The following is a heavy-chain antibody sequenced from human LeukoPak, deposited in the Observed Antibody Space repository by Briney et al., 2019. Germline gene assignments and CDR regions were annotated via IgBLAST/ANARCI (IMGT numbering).Heavy chain of an antibody. CDR2: MNPNSGNT. CDR1: GYTFTSYD. CDR3: ARGKSPYRNWFDP. V-gene: IGHV1-8*01. J-gene: IGHJ5*02. Sequence: ASVKVSCKASGYTFTSYDINWVRQATGQGLERMGWMNPNSGNTGYAQKFQGRVTMTRNTSISTAYMELSSLRSEDTAVYYCARGKSPYRNWFDPWGQGTLVTVSS.